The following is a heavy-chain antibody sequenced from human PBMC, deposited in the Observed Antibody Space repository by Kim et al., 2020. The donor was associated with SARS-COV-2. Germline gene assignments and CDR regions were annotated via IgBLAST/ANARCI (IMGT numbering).Heavy chain of an antibody. CDR3: ASDRSAAFDI. CDR1: GFTISSLW. Sequence: GGSLRLSCAASGFTISSLWMHWVRQAPGKGLVWVSRIKDDGSTTNYAASVKDRFTVSRDNAKNTLYLHMNSLRAEDAAVYYCASDRSAAFDIWGQGTMVTVSS. D-gene: IGHD3-3*01. CDR2: IKDDGSTT. V-gene: IGHV3-74*01. J-gene: IGHJ3*02.